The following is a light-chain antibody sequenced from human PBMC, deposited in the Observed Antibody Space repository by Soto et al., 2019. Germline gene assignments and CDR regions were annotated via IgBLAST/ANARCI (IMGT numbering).Light chain of an antibody. J-gene: IGLJ1*01. Sequence: QSALTQPRSVSGSPGQSVTISCTGTSSDVGTYNYVSWYQQHTGNAPKVMIYDVSDRPSGVPDRYSGSKSGNTASLTISGLQAEDEADYYFFSYAGSPRDVFVSGTKVTVL. V-gene: IGLV2-11*01. CDR3: FSYAGSPRDV. CDR1: SSDVGTYNY. CDR2: DVS.